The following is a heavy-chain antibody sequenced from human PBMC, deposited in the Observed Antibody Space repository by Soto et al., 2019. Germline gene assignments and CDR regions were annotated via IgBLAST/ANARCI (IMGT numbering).Heavy chain of an antibody. CDR2: ISAYNGNT. CDR3: ARDHRGGTDAFDI. J-gene: IGHJ3*02. V-gene: IGHV1-18*01. Sequence: VQLVQSGAEVKKPGASVKVSCKASGYTFTSFGISWVRQAPGQGLEWMGWISAYNGNTNYAENLQGRVTMTTDTSTSTAYMELRSMRSDDTAVYYCARDHRGGTDAFDIWGQGTMVTVSS. D-gene: IGHD2-15*01. CDR1: GYTFTSFG.